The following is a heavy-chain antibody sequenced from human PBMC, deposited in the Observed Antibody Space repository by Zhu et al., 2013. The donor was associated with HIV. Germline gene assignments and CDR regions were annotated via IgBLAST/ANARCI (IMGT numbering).Heavy chain of an antibody. CDR1: GYSFPTYG. CDR2: IRPLSDGT. J-gene: IGHJ4*02. V-gene: IGHV1-2*02. Sequence: QIQLVQSGGEVRKPGASVKVSCNASGYSFPTYGITWVRQAPGQGLEWMGWIRPLSDGTIYEQKFRGRVTMTSDTSINTAYMELSGLTSADTAVYYCARTRMGAGYWSDYWGQGTLVAVSS. D-gene: IGHD2-8*02. CDR3: ARTRMGAGYWSDY.